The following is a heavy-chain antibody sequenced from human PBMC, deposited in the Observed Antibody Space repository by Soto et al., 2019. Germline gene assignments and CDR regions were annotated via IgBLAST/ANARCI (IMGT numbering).Heavy chain of an antibody. J-gene: IGHJ4*02. CDR3: ARGGGKFDY. Sequence: QVQLQESGPGLVKPSQTLSLTCTVSGGSVISVNYYCSWIRQHPGKVLEWIGYTYYSGGTYYNPSLESRVTISIDTSKKQFALKLSSVTAEDTAVYYCARGGGKFDYLGKGTLVTVSS. D-gene: IGHD2-15*01. CDR1: GGSVISVNYY. V-gene: IGHV4-31*03. CDR2: TYYSGGT.